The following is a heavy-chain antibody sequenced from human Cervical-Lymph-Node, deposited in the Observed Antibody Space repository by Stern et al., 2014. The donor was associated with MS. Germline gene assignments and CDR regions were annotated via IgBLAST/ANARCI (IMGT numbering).Heavy chain of an antibody. CDR1: GGSISSGSYY. Sequence: QLQLQESGPGLVKPSQTLSLTCTVSGGSISSGSYYWSWIRQPAGKGLEWIGRVYTRGNIDYNPSLKSRVTISVGTSNKQFSLTLSSVTAADTAVYYCARASLQLSYYYVMDVWGQGTTVTVSS. D-gene: IGHD5-18*01. V-gene: IGHV4-61*02. J-gene: IGHJ6*02. CDR3: ARASLQLSYYYVMDV. CDR2: VYTRGNI.